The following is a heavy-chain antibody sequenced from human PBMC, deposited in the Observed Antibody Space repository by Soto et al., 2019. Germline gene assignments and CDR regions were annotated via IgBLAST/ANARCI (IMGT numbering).Heavy chain of an antibody. D-gene: IGHD3-9*01. Sequence: QVQLVQSGPEVKKPGASVKVSCKTSGYNFTTYGITWVRQAPGQGLEWMGWIGTYNGNTNHAQNLQGRVTMTTDTPTSTTYXXLRSLSSDDTAVYYCARVRGYDILTGYSQGGYFDYWGQGTLVTVSS. V-gene: IGHV1-18*01. CDR2: IGTYNGNT. J-gene: IGHJ4*02. CDR1: GYNFTTYG. CDR3: ARVRGYDILTGYSQGGYFDY.